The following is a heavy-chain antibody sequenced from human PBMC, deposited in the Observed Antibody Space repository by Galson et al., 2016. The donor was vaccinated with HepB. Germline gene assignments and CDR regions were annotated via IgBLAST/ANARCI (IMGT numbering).Heavy chain of an antibody. CDR1: GGSLSGYY. D-gene: IGHD2-2*01. Sequence: SETLSLTCAVYGGSLSGYYWSWIRQPPGKGLEWIGEINHSGSPNYNPSLKSRVTISIDTSKNQFSLKLSSVTAADTAVYYCARGRKNLPAAIYSRGMDVWGQGTTVT. CDR3: ARGRKNLPAAIYSRGMDV. CDR2: INHSGSP. J-gene: IGHJ6*02. V-gene: IGHV4-34*01.